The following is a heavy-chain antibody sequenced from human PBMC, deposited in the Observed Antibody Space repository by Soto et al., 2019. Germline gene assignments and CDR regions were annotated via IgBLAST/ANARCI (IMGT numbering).Heavy chain of an antibody. CDR2: IIPIFGTA. J-gene: IGHJ1*01. CDR1: GYTFKNYA. V-gene: IGHV1-69*13. Sequence: SVKVSCKASGYTFKNYAIIWVRQAPGQGLEWMGGIIPIFGTANYAQKFQGRVTITADESTTTAYMELSSLRSEDTAVYYCAREGHYRDFQHWGQGTLVTVSS. CDR3: AREGHYRDFQH. D-gene: IGHD1-26*01.